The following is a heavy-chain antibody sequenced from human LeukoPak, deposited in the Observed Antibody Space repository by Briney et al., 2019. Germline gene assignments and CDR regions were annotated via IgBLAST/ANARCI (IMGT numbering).Heavy chain of an antibody. V-gene: IGHV4-39*07. Sequence: SETLSLTCTVSGGSISSSSYYWSWIRQPPGKGLEWIGEINHSGSTNYNPSLKSRVTISVDTSKNQFSLKLSSVTAADTAVYYCAREVVVVPAAANPYNWNYAWYYYYYMDVWGKGTTVTVSS. J-gene: IGHJ6*03. D-gene: IGHD2-2*01. CDR2: INHSGST. CDR1: GGSISSSSYY. CDR3: AREVVVVPAAANPYNWNYAWYYYYYMDV.